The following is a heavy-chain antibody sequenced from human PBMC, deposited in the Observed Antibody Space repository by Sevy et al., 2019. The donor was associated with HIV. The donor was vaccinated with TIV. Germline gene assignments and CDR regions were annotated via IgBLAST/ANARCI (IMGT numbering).Heavy chain of an antibody. CDR3: ATAPFSVTTSNDYMDV. D-gene: IGHD4-17*01. J-gene: IGHJ6*03. V-gene: IGHV3-7*01. CDR1: GFTFSNYW. CDR2: IQEDGSDK. Sequence: GGSLRLSCAASGFTFSNYWMSWVRQAPGKGLEWVANIQEDGSDKYYVDSVKGRFTISRDNAKNSLYLQMNSLRAEDTAVYYCATAPFSVTTSNDYMDVWGKGTTVTVSS.